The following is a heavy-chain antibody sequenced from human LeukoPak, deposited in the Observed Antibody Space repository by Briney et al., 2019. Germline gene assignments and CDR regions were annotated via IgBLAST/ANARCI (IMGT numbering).Heavy chain of an antibody. CDR2: IIPIFGTA. V-gene: IGHV1-69*05. CDR1: GYPFTTGE. CDR3: ARGDLGYCSSTSCPAIDLPYYYYYMDV. D-gene: IGHD2-2*01. J-gene: IGHJ6*03. Sequence: GASVKVSCKTSGYPFTTGEINWVRQAPGQGLEWMGGIIPIFGTANYAQKFQGRVTITTDESTSTAYMELSSLRSEDTDVYYCARGDLGYCSSTSCPAIDLPYYYYYMDVWGKGTTVTVSS.